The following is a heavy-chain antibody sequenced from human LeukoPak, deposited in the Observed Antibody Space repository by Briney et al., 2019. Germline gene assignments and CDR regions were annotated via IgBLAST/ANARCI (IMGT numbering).Heavy chain of an antibody. CDR1: GGSISNYY. V-gene: IGHV4-59*08. J-gene: IGHJ4*02. D-gene: IGHD4-23*01. CDR3: ARLKTDYGGNDYYFDY. Sequence: PSETLSLTCTVSGGSISNYYWSWIRQPPGKGLEWIGYLYYTGSTYYNPSLKSRVTISVDTSKNQFSLRLSSVTAADTAVYYCARLKTDYGGNDYYFDYWGQGTLVTVSS. CDR2: LYYTGST.